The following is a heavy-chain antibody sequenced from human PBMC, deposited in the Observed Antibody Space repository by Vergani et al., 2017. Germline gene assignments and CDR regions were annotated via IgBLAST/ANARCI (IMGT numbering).Heavy chain of an antibody. CDR3: AREEAVMSCSSDSCYSYYYYYYMDV. D-gene: IGHD2-2*01. CDR1: GDSVSSNSAA. CDR2: TYYRSKWYN. V-gene: IGHV6-1*01. Sequence: QVQLQQSGPGLVKPSQTLSLTCAISGDSVSSNSAAWNWIRQSPSRGLEWLGRTYYRSKWYNDYAVSVKSRITINPDTSKNQFSLKLNSVTPEDTAVYYCAREEAVMSCSSDSCYSYYYYYYMDVWGK. J-gene: IGHJ6*03.